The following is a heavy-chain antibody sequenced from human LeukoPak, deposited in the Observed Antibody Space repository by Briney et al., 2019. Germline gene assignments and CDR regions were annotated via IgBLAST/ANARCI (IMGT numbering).Heavy chain of an antibody. Sequence: GGSLRLSCVGSGFTFSSSWIHWVRQVPGKGLVWVSRLNTDGGNTAYADSVEGRFTLSSDNAKNTVYLQMNSLRDDDTGLYYCARGAVAPDTWGQGTLVIVSS. CDR2: LNTDGGNT. D-gene: IGHD2-21*01. V-gene: IGHV3-74*01. CDR1: GFTFSSSW. J-gene: IGHJ4*02. CDR3: ARGAVAPDT.